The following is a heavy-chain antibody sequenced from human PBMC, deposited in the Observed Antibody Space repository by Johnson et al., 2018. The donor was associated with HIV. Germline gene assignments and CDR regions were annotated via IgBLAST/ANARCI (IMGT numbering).Heavy chain of an antibody. J-gene: IGHJ3*02. Sequence: VQLVESGGGVVQPGRSLRLSCAASGFSFTKYAMHWVRQAPGKGLEWVSYISSSGSTIYYADSVEGRFTISRDNAKNSLYLQMNSLRAEDTAVYYCARNGLIPAAKGVAFDIWGQGTTVTVSS. V-gene: IGHV3-48*03. D-gene: IGHD2-2*01. CDR1: GFSFTKYA. CDR3: ARNGLIPAAKGVAFDI. CDR2: ISSSGSTI.